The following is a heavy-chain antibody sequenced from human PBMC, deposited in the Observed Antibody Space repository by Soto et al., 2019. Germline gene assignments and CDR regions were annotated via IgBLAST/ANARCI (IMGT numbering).Heavy chain of an antibody. D-gene: IGHD3-3*01. V-gene: IGHV1-3*01. J-gene: IGHJ4*02. CDR3: ASGGHRFLEWTIEFDY. CDR2: INAGNGNT. Sequence: ASVKVSCKASGYTFTSYAMHWVRQAPGQRLEWMGWINAGNGNTKYSQKFQGRVTITRDTSASTAYMELSSLRSEDTAVYYCASGGHRFLEWTIEFDYWGQGTLLTVSS. CDR1: GYTFTSYA.